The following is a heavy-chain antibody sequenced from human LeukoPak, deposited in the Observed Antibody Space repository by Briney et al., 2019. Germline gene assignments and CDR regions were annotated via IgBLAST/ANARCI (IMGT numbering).Heavy chain of an antibody. CDR2: INHSGST. Sequence: SETLSLTCAVYGGSFSGYYWSWIRQPPGKGLEWIGEINHSGSTYYNHTLKSRVTISVDTSKNQFSLKLSSVTAADTAVYYCARDVGAPWSIPSYVRMFDYWGQGTLVTVSS. CDR1: GGSFSGYY. D-gene: IGHD3-10*01. CDR3: ARDVGAPWSIPSYVRMFDY. V-gene: IGHV4-34*01. J-gene: IGHJ4*02.